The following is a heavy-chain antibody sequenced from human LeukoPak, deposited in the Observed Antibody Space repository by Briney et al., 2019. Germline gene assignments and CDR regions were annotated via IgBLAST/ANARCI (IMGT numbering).Heavy chain of an antibody. D-gene: IGHD6-13*01. J-gene: IGHJ4*02. CDR2: INPNSGGP. CDR3: ARDSHSSSWHVGY. CDR1: GYTFTDNY. V-gene: IGHV1-2*02. Sequence: ASVKVSCKASGYTFTDNYVHWVRQAPGQGLEWMGWINPNSGGPNYAQKFQGRVTMTRDTSISTAYMELSNLRPDDTAVYYCARDSHSSSWHVGYWGQGTLVTVSS.